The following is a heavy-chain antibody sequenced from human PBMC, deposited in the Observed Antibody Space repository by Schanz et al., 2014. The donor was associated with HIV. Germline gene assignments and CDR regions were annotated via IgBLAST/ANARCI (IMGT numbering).Heavy chain of an antibody. CDR1: GFTFNNYA. D-gene: IGHD3-3*01. CDR3: TRGRFLERGGMDV. V-gene: IGHV3-23*01. J-gene: IGHJ6*02. CDR2: ISESGGRS. Sequence: EVQLLDSGGGLVQPGGSLRLSCVASGFTFNNYAMTWVRQAPGKGLEWVSSISESGGRSYYADSVNGRFTISRDNSKNTLYLQMTTLRAEDTAVYFCTRGRFLERGGMDVWGQGTAVTVSS.